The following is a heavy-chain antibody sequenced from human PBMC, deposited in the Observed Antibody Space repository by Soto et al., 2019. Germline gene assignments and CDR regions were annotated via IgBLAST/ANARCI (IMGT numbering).Heavy chain of an antibody. CDR1: GYTFTCYY. CDR2: INPNSGGT. V-gene: IGHV1-2*04. J-gene: IGHJ6*02. CDR3: ARQIGGGSFNSYYYYYGMDV. D-gene: IGHD2-15*01. Sequence: GASVKVSCKASGYTFTCYYMHWVRQAPGQGLEWMGWINPNSGGTNYAQKFQGWVTMTRDTSISTAYMELSRLRSDDTAVYYCARQIGGGSFNSYYYYYGMDVWGQGTTVTVSS.